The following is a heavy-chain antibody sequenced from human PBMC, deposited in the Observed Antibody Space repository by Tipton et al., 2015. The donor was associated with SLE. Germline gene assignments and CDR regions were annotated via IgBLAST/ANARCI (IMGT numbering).Heavy chain of an antibody. Sequence: GLVKPSDTLSLTCIVSGYSISSSNWWGWIRQPPGKGLEWIGYIYYSGSTNYNPSLKSRVTMSIDTSKNQFSLKLSSVTALDTAVYYCARKSPGVGDFDYWGQGTLVTVSS. CDR1: GYSISSSNW. CDR2: IYYSGST. V-gene: IGHV4-28*06. CDR3: ARKSPGVGDFDY. J-gene: IGHJ4*02. D-gene: IGHD1-26*01.